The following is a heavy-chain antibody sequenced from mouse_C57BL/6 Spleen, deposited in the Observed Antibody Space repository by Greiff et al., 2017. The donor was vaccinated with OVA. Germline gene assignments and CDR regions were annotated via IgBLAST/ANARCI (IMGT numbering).Heavy chain of an antibody. Sequence: QVQLQQPGAELVKPGASVKMSCKASGYTFTSYWITWVKQRPGQGLEWIGDIYPGSGSTNYNAKFKSKATLTVDTSSSTAYMQLSSLTSEDSAVYYCARIYYYGSSPVYWGQGTTLTVSS. CDR3: ARIYYYGSSPVY. CDR2: IYPGSGST. D-gene: IGHD1-1*01. J-gene: IGHJ2*01. CDR1: GYTFTSYW. V-gene: IGHV1-55*01.